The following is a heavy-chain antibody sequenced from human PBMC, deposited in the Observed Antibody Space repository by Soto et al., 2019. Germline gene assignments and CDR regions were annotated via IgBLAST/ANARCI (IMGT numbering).Heavy chain of an antibody. CDR1: GGSISSYY. CDR3: ARDKGSSGWYYYYYGMDV. CDR2: IYYSGST. D-gene: IGHD6-19*01. Sequence: QVQLQESGPGLVKPSETLSLTCTVSGGSISSYYWSWIRQPPGKGLEWIGYIYYSGSTNYNPSLKSRVTISVDTSKNQFSLKLSSVTAADTAVYYCARDKGSSGWYYYYYGMDVWGQGPRSPSP. J-gene: IGHJ6*02. V-gene: IGHV4-59*01.